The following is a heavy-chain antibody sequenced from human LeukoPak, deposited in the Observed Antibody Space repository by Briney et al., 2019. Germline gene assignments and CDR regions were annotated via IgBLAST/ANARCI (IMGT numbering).Heavy chain of an antibody. CDR1: GGSISSYY. Sequence: SETLSLTCTVSGGSISSYYWSWIRQPAGKGLEWIGSIYYSGSTYYNPSLKSRVTISVDTSKNQFSLKLSSVTAADTAVYYCARRIAEGGYYFDYWGQGTLVTVSS. D-gene: IGHD6-13*01. V-gene: IGHV4-59*05. CDR2: IYYSGST. J-gene: IGHJ4*02. CDR3: ARRIAEGGYYFDY.